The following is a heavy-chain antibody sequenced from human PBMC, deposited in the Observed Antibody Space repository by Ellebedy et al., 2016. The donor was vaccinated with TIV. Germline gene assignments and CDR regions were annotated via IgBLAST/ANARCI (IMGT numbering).Heavy chain of an antibody. CDR3: ARGEDVLRYLDWLSYFDY. CDR1: GFTFSSYS. V-gene: IGHV3-48*02. J-gene: IGHJ4*02. CDR2: ISSSSSTI. D-gene: IGHD3-9*01. Sequence: GESLKISXAASGFTFSSYSMNWVRQAPGKGLEWVSYISSSSSTIYYADSVKGRFTISRDNAKNSLYLQMNSLRDEDTAVYYCARGEDVLRYLDWLSYFDYWGQGTLVTVSS.